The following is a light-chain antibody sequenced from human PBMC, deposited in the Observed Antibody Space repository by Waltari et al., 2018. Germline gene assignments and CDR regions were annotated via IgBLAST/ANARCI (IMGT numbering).Light chain of an antibody. V-gene: IGLV2-14*03. Sequence: QSALTQPASVSGSLGQSITISCTGTSSDVGGHNHVSWYQHHPGKAPKLIIHDVSERPSGVSNRFSGSKSGNTASLTISGLQADDETEYYCHSFTSNTTWVFGGGTKVTVL. CDR2: DVS. CDR1: SSDVGGHNH. CDR3: HSFTSNTTWV. J-gene: IGLJ3*02.